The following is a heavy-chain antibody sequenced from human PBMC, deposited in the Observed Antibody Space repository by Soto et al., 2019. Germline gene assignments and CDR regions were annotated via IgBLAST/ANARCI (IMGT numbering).Heavy chain of an antibody. J-gene: IGHJ5*01. D-gene: IGHD2-15*01. CDR3: ATLPPRIVVVMTDLPS. Sequence: QLRESGPGLVKPSGTLSLTCFVSGASISSTYWWSWVRQTPGKRLEWIGQIYHTGTTSYNPSLKNRVTISLDKSNNQFSLRLTSMTAADTAVYYCATLPPRIVVVMTDLPSWGHGTLVTVSS. CDR1: GASISSTYW. V-gene: IGHV4-4*02. CDR2: IYHTGTT.